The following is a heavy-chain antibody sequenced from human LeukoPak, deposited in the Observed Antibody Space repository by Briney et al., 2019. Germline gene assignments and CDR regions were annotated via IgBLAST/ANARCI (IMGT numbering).Heavy chain of an antibody. Sequence: GGSLRLSCAASGFTVSSNYMSWVRQAPGKGLEWVSVIYSGGSTYYADSVKGRFTISRDNSKNTLYLQMNSLRAEDTAVYYCARWAMVRGVIITRAFDIWGQGTMVTVSS. CDR1: GFTVSSNY. D-gene: IGHD3-10*01. CDR2: IYSGGST. CDR3: ARWAMVRGVIITRAFDI. V-gene: IGHV3-53*01. J-gene: IGHJ3*02.